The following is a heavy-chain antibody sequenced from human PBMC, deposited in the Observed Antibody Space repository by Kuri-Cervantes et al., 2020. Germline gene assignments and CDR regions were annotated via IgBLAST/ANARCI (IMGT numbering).Heavy chain of an antibody. CDR2: ISSSSSTI. D-gene: IGHD3-22*01. J-gene: IGHJ2*01. Sequence: GESLKISCAASGFTVSSNYMSWVRQAPGKGLEWVSYISSSSSTIYYADSVKGRFTISRDNAKNSLYLQMNSLRAEDTAVYYCAKARGSMMAYDSSGYGYFDLWGQGTLVTVSS. CDR3: AKARGSMMAYDSSGYGYFDL. CDR1: GFTVSSNY. V-gene: IGHV3-48*01.